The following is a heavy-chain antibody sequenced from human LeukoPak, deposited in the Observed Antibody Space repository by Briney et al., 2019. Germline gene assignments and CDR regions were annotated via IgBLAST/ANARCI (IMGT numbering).Heavy chain of an antibody. Sequence: GGSLRLSCAASGLTVSSNYMSWVRQAPGKGLEWVSVIYSGGSTYYADPVKGRFTISRDNSKNTLYLQMNSLRAEDTAVYYCASPSEDYGDYSDAFDIWGQGTMVTVSS. CDR2: IYSGGST. CDR3: ASPSEDYGDYSDAFDI. V-gene: IGHV3-53*01. J-gene: IGHJ3*02. D-gene: IGHD4-17*01. CDR1: GLTVSSNY.